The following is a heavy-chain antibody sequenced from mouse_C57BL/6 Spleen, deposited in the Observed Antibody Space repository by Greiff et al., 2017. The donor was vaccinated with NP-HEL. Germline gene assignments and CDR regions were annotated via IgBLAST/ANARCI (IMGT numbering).Heavy chain of an antibody. J-gene: IGHJ2*01. V-gene: IGHV1S81*02. Sequence: VQLQQSGAELVKAGASVKMSCKASGYTFTSYWMHWVKQRLGQGLEWFAETNPTNGRTSYNEKFKSKATLTVDKSSSTAYMLLSGPTFEDSAVYYCARIKKIVATYFDYWGQGTTRTVSA. CDR3: ARIKKIVATYFDY. D-gene: IGHD1-1*01. CDR2: TNPTNGRT. CDR1: GYTFTSYW.